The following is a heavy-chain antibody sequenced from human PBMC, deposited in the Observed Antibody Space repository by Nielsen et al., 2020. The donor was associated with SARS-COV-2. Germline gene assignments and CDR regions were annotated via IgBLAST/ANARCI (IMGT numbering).Heavy chain of an antibody. V-gene: IGHV3-11*05. D-gene: IGHD2/OR15-2a*01. J-gene: IGHJ6*02. CDR2: ISSSSSYT. CDR3: ARARTTKTGASFYYYYYYGMDV. CDR1: GFTFSDYY. Sequence: GESLKISCAASGFTFSDYYMSWIRQAPGKGLEWVSYISSSSSYTNYADSVKGRFTISRDNAKNSLYLQMNSLRAEDTAVYYCARARTTKTGASFYYYYYYGMDVWGQGTTVTVSS.